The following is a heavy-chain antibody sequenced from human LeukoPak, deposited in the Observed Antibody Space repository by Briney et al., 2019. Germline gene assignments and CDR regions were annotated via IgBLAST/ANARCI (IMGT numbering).Heavy chain of an antibody. CDR2: ISSSSSTI. CDR3: ARCTTGRTFGSLREIKRSREIDY. CDR1: GFTFSSYS. V-gene: IGHV3-48*04. Sequence: GGSLRLSCAASGFTFSSYSMNWVRQAPGKGLEWVSYISSSSSTIYYADSVKGRFTISRDNAKNSLYLQMNSLRVEDTAVYYCARCTTGRTFGSLREIKRSREIDYWGQGTLVTVSS. J-gene: IGHJ4*02. D-gene: IGHD1-1*01.